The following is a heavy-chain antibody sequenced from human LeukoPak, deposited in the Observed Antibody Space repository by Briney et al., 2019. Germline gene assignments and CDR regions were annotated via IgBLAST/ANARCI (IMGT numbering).Heavy chain of an antibody. Sequence: ASETLSLTCAVSGGAISSNNWWSWVRQPPGKGLEWIGEIYHSGSTNYNPSLKSRVTISVDKSKNQFSLKLSSVTAADTAVYYCAREPAWYYDSSGYLGPPSVDWFDPWGQGTLVTVSS. J-gene: IGHJ5*02. V-gene: IGHV4-4*02. D-gene: IGHD3-22*01. CDR3: AREPAWYYDSSGYLGPPSVDWFDP. CDR1: GGAISSNNW. CDR2: IYHSGST.